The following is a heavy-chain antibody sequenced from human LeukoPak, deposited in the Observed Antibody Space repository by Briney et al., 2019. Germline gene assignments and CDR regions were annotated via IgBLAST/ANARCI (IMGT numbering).Heavy chain of an antibody. V-gene: IGHV3-23*01. D-gene: IGHD3-10*01. CDR2: ISGSGDYT. CDR1: GFTFNSYA. CDR3: ARDSVLLWFGDLSYYFDI. Sequence: GGSLRLSCAASGFTFNSYAMSWVRQAPGKGLERVSAISGSGDYTYYADSVKGRVTISRDNSKNTLYLQMSSLRAEDTAVYYCARDSVLLWFGDLSYYFDIWGQGTLVTVSS. J-gene: IGHJ4*02.